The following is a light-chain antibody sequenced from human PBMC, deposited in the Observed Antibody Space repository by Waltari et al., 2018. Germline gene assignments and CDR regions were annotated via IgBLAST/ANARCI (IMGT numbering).Light chain of an antibody. CDR2: KGN. J-gene: IGLJ3*02. V-gene: IGLV8-61*01. Sequence: QTVVTQEPSLSVSPGGTVTLTCTLSSGSLSTTSYATWYQQTPGQAPRTLVYKGNSRSSRVPDRFSGSILGNKAALTITGAQADDECDYYCSLYMGSGIWVFGGGTKLTVL. CDR3: SLYMGSGIWV. CDR1: SGSLSTTSY.